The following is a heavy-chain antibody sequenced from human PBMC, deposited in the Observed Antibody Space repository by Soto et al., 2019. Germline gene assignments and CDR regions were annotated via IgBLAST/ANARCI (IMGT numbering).Heavy chain of an antibody. Sequence: PGESLKISCQGTGYRFSSSWIGWVRQKPGKGLEWLGNVYPGDSDVRYSPAFEGQVTISADNSINTAYLQLLNLKASDTAVYYCARVSRDYYLYYFDYWGQGALVTVSS. CDR1: GYRFSSSW. V-gene: IGHV5-51*01. J-gene: IGHJ4*02. CDR2: VYPGDSDV. CDR3: ARVSRDYYLYYFDY. D-gene: IGHD3-3*01.